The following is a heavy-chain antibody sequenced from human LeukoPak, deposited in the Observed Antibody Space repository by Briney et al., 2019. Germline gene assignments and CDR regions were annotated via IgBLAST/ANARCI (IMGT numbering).Heavy chain of an antibody. CDR1: GFTFSSSA. CDR3: ATYCGGDCYFGY. Sequence: SVKVSCKASGFTFSSSAVQWVRQARGQRLEWIGWIVVGSGNTNYAQKFQERVTITRDMSTSTVYMELSSLRSEDTAVYYCATYCGGDCYFGYWGQGTLVTVSS. D-gene: IGHD2-21*02. CDR2: IVVGSGNT. V-gene: IGHV1-58*01. J-gene: IGHJ4*02.